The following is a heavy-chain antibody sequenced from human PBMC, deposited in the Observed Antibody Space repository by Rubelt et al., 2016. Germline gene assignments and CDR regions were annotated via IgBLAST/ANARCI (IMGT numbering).Heavy chain of an antibody. V-gene: IGHV1-2*02. CDR2: MNPDSGAT. J-gene: IGHJ4*02. CDR1: GYTFTGYY. D-gene: IGHD3-10*01. Sequence: QVQLVQSGAEVKKPGASVRVSCKSSGYTFTGYYLHWVRQAPGQGLEWMGWMNPDSGATNYAHKFQGRVTRTRDTSINTAYMELSRLRSDDTAVYYCARVGGDGPFEYWGQGTLVTVSS. CDR3: ARVGGDGPFEY.